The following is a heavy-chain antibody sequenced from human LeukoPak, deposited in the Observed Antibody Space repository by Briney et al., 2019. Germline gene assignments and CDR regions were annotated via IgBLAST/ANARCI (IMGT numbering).Heavy chain of an antibody. V-gene: IGHV3-74*01. Sequence: PGGSLRLSCAASGFTFSSYWMHWVRQAPGKGLVWVSRINNDGSSTSYADSVKGRFTISRDNAKNTLYLQMNSLRAEDTAVYYCARALYSGSSRYFDYWGQGTLVTVSS. D-gene: IGHD1-26*01. CDR2: INNDGSST. CDR1: GFTFSSYW. J-gene: IGHJ4*02. CDR3: ARALYSGSSRYFDY.